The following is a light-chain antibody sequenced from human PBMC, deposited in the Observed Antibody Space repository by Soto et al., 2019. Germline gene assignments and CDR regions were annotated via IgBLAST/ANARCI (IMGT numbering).Light chain of an antibody. Sequence: QSALTQPASVSGSPGQSITISCTGTTSDVGGYNFVSWYQLRPGKAPKLMIFEVSNRPSGVSNRFSGSKSGNTASLTISGLQAEDEADYYCSSYTSSGTRVFGTGTKVTVL. CDR2: EVS. CDR3: SSYTSSGTRV. CDR1: TSDVGGYNF. V-gene: IGLV2-14*01. J-gene: IGLJ1*01.